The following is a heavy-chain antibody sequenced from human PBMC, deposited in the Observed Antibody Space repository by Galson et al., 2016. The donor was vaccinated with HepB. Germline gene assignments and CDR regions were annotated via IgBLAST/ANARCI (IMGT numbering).Heavy chain of an antibody. CDR1: GFTFSSYS. CDR3: ERNYKQQLEALYI. CDR2: ISTSSSYI. Sequence: SLRLSCAASGFTFSSYSMNWVRQAPGMGLEWVSSISTSSSYIYVTDSVKGRFTISRDNAKNSLYLQMSSLRAEDTAVYYFERNYKQQLEALYIWGQGTMVTVSS. J-gene: IGHJ3*02. D-gene: IGHD6-13*01. V-gene: IGHV3-21*01.